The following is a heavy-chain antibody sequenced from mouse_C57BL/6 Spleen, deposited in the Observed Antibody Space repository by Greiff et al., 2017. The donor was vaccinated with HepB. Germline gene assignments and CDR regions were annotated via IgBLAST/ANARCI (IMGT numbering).Heavy chain of an antibody. CDR3: ARGSLGSWFAY. CDR2: IYPGDGDT. D-gene: IGHD6-2*01. V-gene: IGHV1-82*01. Sequence: VKLQHSGPELVKPGASVKISCKASGYAFSSSWMNWVKQRPGKGLEWIGRIYPGDGDTNYNGKFKGKATLTADKSSSTAYMQLSSLTSEDSAVYFCARGSLGSWFAYWGQGTLVTVSA. J-gene: IGHJ3*01. CDR1: GYAFSSSW.